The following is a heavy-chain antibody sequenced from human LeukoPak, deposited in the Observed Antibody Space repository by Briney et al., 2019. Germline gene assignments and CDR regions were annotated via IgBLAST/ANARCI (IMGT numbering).Heavy chain of an antibody. CDR2: ISAYNGNT. CDR3: ASHPRKPSVPEVSPGPQGWFDP. CDR1: GYTFTSYG. D-gene: IGHD1-14*01. Sequence: ASVKVSCKASGYTFTSYGISWVRQAPGQGLEWMGWISAYNGNTNYAQKLQGRVTITTDESTSTAYMELSSLRSEDTAVYYCASHPRKPSVPEVSPGPQGWFDPWGQGTLVTVSS. V-gene: IGHV1-18*01. J-gene: IGHJ5*02.